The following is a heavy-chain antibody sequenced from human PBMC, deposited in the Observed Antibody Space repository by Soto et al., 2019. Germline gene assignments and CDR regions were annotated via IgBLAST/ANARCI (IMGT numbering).Heavy chain of an antibody. J-gene: IGHJ4*02. V-gene: IGHV4-59*01. D-gene: IGHD1-26*01. CDR2: IYYSGST. CDR3: ARGRGVDFDY. CDR1: GGSISSYY. Sequence: SETLSLTCTVSGGSISSYYWSWIRQPPGKGLEWIGYIYYSGSTNYNPSLKSRVTISVDTSKNQFSLKLSSVTAADTAVYYCARGRGVDFDYWGQGTLVTVSS.